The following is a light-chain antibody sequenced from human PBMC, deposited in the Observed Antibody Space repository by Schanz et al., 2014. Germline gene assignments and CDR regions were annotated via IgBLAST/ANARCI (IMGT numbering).Light chain of an antibody. CDR2: FGS. V-gene: IGKV1-39*01. CDR1: ENIDSY. CDR3: QQSYSVPVT. J-gene: IGKJ2*01. Sequence: IRLTQSPASLSVSVGDRVTITCRASENIDSYLNWFQQKPGKAPDLLIYFGSYLQRGGAARFTGGGNGTHFTLSITNVQPEDFVTYYCQQSYSVPVTFGQATKLEMK.